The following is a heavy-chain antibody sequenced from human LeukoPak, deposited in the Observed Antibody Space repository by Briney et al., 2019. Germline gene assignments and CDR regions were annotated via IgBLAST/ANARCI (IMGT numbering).Heavy chain of an antibody. V-gene: IGHV1-58*01. D-gene: IGHD2-21*02. CDR2: IVVGSGNT. CDR3: AAVCALGGIYCGGDCYSAAG. Sequence: SVTVSCTASGFTFTSSAVQWVRQARGQRLEWIGWIVVGSGNTNYAQKFQERVTITRDMSTSTAYMELSSLRSEDTAVYYCAAVCALGGIYCGGDCYSAAGWGQGTLVTVSS. CDR1: GFTFTSSA. J-gene: IGHJ4*02.